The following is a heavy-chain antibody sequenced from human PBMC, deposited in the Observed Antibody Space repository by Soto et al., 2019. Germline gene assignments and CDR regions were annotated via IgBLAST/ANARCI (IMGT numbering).Heavy chain of an antibody. D-gene: IGHD1-1*01. CDR3: ANGTGPLPRTPGDY. CDR2: ISGSGGAT. CDR1: GFTFSSYA. J-gene: IGHJ4*02. Sequence: GGSLRLSCAASGFTFSSYAMIWVRQAPGKGLEWVSAISGSGGATYYADSVKGRFTISRGNSRNTLDLQMNSLRAEDTAVYYCANGTGPLPRTPGDYWGQGT. V-gene: IGHV3-23*01.